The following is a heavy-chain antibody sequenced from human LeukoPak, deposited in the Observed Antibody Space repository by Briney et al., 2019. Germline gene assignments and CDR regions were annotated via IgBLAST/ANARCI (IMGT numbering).Heavy chain of an antibody. V-gene: IGHV4-4*07. D-gene: IGHD3-22*01. Sequence: NPSETLSLTCTVSGGSISSYYWSWIRQPAGKGLEWIGRIYTSGSTNYNPSLKSRVTMSVDTSKNQFSLKLSSVTAADTAVYYCARDYDSSGHDAFDIWGQGTMVTVSS. CDR3: ARDYDSSGHDAFDI. CDR1: GGSISSYY. CDR2: IYTSGST. J-gene: IGHJ3*02.